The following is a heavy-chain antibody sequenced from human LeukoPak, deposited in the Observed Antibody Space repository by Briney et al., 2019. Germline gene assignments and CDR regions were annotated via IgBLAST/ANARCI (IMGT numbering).Heavy chain of an antibody. D-gene: IGHD3-16*02. J-gene: IGHJ4*02. CDR2: IHPSTGNP. Sequence: ASVTVSRKSSGYSFTNYAMNWVRQAPGQGLEWMGWIHPSTGNPTYAQGFTGRFVFSLDTSVSTTYLQISSLKAEDTAVYFCARAFQSLGGLSLPDYWGQGTLLTVSS. V-gene: IGHV7-4-1*02. CDR3: ARAFQSLGGLSLPDY. CDR1: GYSFTNYA.